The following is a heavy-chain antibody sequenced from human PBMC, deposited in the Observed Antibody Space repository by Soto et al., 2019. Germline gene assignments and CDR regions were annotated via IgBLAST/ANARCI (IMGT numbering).Heavy chain of an antibody. Sequence: ASVKVSCKASGYTFRNCGISWVRQAPGQGLEWMGWISAYNANANYAQKFQGRLTMTADTSTSTAYMELRSLRSDDTAVYYCARENSSFDYWGQGTLDTVSS. CDR3: ARENSSFDY. CDR2: ISAYNANA. D-gene: IGHD6-13*01. J-gene: IGHJ4*02. CDR1: GYTFRNCG. V-gene: IGHV1-18*01.